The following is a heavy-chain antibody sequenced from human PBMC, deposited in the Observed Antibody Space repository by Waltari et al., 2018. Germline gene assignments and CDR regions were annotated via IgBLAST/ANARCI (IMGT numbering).Heavy chain of an antibody. CDR1: GFPFSTYW. Sequence: EERLVESGGGLVQPGESLRLSCAASGFPFSTYWMSWVREAPGKGLEWVAHINQGGSGKYYVDSVKGRFTISRDNARNSLYLQMNSLRAEDTALYYCAGFSGNYSYWGQGTLVTVSS. CDR3: AGFSGNYSY. V-gene: IGHV3-7*01. CDR2: INQGGSGK. J-gene: IGHJ4*02. D-gene: IGHD1-26*01.